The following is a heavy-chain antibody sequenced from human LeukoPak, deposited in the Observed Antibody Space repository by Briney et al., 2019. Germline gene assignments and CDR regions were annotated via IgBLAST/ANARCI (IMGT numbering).Heavy chain of an antibody. CDR2: ITGGGVNT. J-gene: IGHJ4*02. V-gene: IGHV3-23*01. CDR3: TRDQTPYY. CDR1: AFTFSTYA. Sequence: PGGSLRLSCAASAFTFSTYAMSWVRQAPGKGLEWVSVITGGGVNTFYADSVKGRFTISRDNSKNTLYLQMNSLKTEDTAVYYCTRDQTPYYWGQGTLVTVSS.